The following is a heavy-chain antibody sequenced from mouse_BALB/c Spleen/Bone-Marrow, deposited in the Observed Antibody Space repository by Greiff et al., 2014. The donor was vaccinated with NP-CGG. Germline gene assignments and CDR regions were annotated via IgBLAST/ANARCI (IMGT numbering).Heavy chain of an antibody. Sequence: EVQLQQSGGGLVKPGGSLKLSCAASGFTFSDYYIYWLRQTPEKSLEWVATISDGGNYSYYPDSVKGRFTISRDNAKNNLYLQMSSLKSEDTAMYYCARSRMRYGAMDYWGQGTSVTVFS. V-gene: IGHV5-4*02. J-gene: IGHJ4*01. D-gene: IGHD2-10*02. CDR3: ARSRMRYGAMDY. CDR1: GFTFSDYY. CDR2: ISDGGNYS.